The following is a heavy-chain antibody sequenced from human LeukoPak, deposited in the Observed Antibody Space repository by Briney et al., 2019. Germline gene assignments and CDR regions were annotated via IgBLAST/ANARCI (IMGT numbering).Heavy chain of an antibody. J-gene: IGHJ5*02. CDR2: INHSGST. CDR1: GGSFRGYY. Sequence: SETLSLTCAVYGGSFRGYYWSWIRQPPGKGLEWIGEINHSGSTNYNPSLKSRVTISVDTSKNQFSLKLSSVTAADTAVYYCARRSQLLRRWFDPWGQGTLVTVSS. V-gene: IGHV4-34*01. CDR3: ARRSQLLRRWFDP. D-gene: IGHD2-2*01.